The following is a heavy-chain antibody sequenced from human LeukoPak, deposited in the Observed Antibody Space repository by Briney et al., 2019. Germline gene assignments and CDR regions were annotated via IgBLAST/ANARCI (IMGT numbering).Heavy chain of an antibody. J-gene: IGHJ4*02. D-gene: IGHD3-22*01. CDR2: IIPIFGTA. V-gene: IGHV1-69*13. Sequence: SVKVSCKASGGTFSSYAISWVRQAPGQGLEWMGGIIPIFGTANYAQKFQGRVTITADESTSTAYMELSSLRSEDTAVYYCARLKDGYGYYDYWGQETLVTVSS. CDR1: GGTFSSYA. CDR3: ARLKDGYGYYDY.